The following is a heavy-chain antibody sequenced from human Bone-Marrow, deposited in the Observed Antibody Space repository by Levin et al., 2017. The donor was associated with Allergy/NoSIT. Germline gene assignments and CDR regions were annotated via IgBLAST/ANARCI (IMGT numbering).Heavy chain of an antibody. V-gene: IGHV3-33*01. Sequence: GESLKISCEVFGTRSDFFGVSWVRQAPGKGLEWVADIWYEGDRRNYGDSVKGRFTVSRDDSKNTVYLQMNSLTAEDTAVYYCARDWRNYYDTSGYLDIWGQGTQVTVSS. CDR3: ARDWRNYYDTSGYLDI. J-gene: IGHJ4*02. CDR1: GTRSDFFG. CDR2: IWYEGDRR. D-gene: IGHD3-22*01.